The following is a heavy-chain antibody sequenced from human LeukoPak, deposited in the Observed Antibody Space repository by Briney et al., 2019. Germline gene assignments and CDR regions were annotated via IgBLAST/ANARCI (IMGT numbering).Heavy chain of an antibody. J-gene: IGHJ4*02. D-gene: IGHD6-19*01. CDR1: GYTFTSYD. CDR3: ARALIAVASPFGY. V-gene: IGHV1-8*01. CDR2: MNPNSGNT. Sequence: ASVKVSCKASGYTFTSYDINWVRQATGQGLEWMGWMNPNSGNTGYAQKFQGRVTMTRNTSISTAYMELSSLRSDDTAVYYCARALIAVASPFGYWGQGTLVTVSS.